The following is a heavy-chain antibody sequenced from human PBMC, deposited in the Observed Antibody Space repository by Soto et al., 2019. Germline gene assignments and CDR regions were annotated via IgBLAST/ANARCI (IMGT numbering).Heavy chain of an antibody. CDR3: ARGGNCSGGSCYPNPFDP. CDR1: GGSISSYY. Sequence: QVQLQESGPGLVKPSETLSLTCTVSGGSISSYYWSWIRQPPGKGLEWIGYIYYSGSTNYNPSLKSRVTISVDTSKNQSSLKLSSVTAADTAVYYCARGGNCSGGSCYPNPFDPWGQGTLVTVSS. D-gene: IGHD2-15*01. V-gene: IGHV4-59*01. J-gene: IGHJ5*02. CDR2: IYYSGST.